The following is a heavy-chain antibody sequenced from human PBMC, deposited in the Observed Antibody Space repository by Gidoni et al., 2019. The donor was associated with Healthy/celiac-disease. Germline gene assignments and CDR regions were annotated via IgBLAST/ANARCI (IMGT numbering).Heavy chain of an antibody. V-gene: IGHV3-23*01. D-gene: IGHD6-19*01. CDR2: ISGSGGST. J-gene: IGHJ2*01. Sequence: EVQLLESGGGLVQPGGSLRLSCAASGFTFSSYAMSWVRQAPGKGLEWVSAISGSGGSTYYADSVKGRFTISRDNSKNTLYLQMNSLRAEDTAVYYCAKDSPYGSGWYNWYFDLWGRGTLVTVSS. CDR1: GFTFSSYA. CDR3: AKDSPYGSGWYNWYFDL.